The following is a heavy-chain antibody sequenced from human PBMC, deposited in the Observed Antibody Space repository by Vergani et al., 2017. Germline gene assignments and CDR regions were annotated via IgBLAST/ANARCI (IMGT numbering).Heavy chain of an antibody. J-gene: IGHJ4*02. CDR2: IWYDGSNK. D-gene: IGHD3-16*01. Sequence: QVQLVESGGGVVQPGRSLRLSCAASGFTFSSYGMHWVRQAPGKGLEWVAVIWYDGSNKYYADSVKGRFTISRENSKNTLYLQMNSLRAEDTAVYYCAREARSGGLGYWGQGTLVTVSS. CDR1: GFTFSSYG. CDR3: AREARSGGLGY. V-gene: IGHV3-33*08.